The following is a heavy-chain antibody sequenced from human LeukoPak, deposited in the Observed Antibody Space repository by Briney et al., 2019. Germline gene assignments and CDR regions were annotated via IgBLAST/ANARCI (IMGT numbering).Heavy chain of an antibody. J-gene: IGHJ4*02. CDR2: ISRSGGSP. V-gene: IGHV3-23*01. D-gene: IGHD3-22*01. Sequence: GGTLRLSCAASGFTFSNYGMSWVRQAPGKGLEWVSLISRSGGSPYYADSVKGRFTISKDNSKNTLYLQMNSLRAEDTAVYYCARGSYDSSGYLIDYWGQGTLVTVSS. CDR1: GFTFSNYG. CDR3: ARGSYDSSGYLIDY.